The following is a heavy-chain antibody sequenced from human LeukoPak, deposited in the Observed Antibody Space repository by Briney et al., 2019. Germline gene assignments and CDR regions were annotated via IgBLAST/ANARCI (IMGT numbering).Heavy chain of an antibody. CDR3: AKDPVPFRGVIVCYMDV. CDR2: ISSSGSTI. J-gene: IGHJ6*03. Sequence: GGSLRLSCAASGFTFSDYYMSWIRQAPGKGLEWVSYISSSGSTIYYADSVKGRFTISRDNAKNSLYLQMNSLRAEDTAVYYCAKDPVPFRGVIVCYMDVWGKGTTVTISS. V-gene: IGHV3-11*04. D-gene: IGHD3-10*01. CDR1: GFTFSDYY.